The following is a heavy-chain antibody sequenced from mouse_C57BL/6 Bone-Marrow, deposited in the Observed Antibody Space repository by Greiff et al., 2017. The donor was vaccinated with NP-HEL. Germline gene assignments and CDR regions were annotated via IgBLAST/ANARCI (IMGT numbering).Heavy chain of an antibody. CDR3: TRDPSYGYDVGFAY. Sequence: EVQGVESGEGLVKPGGSLKLSCAASGFTFSSYAMSWVRQTPEKRLEWVAYISSGGDYIYYADTVKGRFTISRDNARNTLYLQMSSLKSEDTAMYYCTRDPSYGYDVGFAYWGQGTLVTVSA. V-gene: IGHV5-9-1*02. CDR1: GFTFSSYA. J-gene: IGHJ3*01. CDR2: ISSGGDYI. D-gene: IGHD2-9*01.